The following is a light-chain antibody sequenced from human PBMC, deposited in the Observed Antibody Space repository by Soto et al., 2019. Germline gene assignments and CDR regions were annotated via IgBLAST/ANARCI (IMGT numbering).Light chain of an antibody. CDR1: QSVSSN. CDR3: QQYNNWRT. CDR2: GAS. Sequence: EIVMTQSPATLSVSPGERATLSCRASQSVSSNLAWYQQKPGQAPRLLIYGASTRAAGIPARFSGSGSGTEFTLTISLMQSEDLAVYYCQQYNNWRTFGQGTKVDIK. V-gene: IGKV3-15*01. J-gene: IGKJ1*01.